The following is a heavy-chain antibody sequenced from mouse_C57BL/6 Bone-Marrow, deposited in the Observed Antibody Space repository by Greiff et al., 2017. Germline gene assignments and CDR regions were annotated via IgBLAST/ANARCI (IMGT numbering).Heavy chain of an antibody. D-gene: IGHD1-1*01. J-gene: IGHJ2*01. CDR3: ARGVLRYPDY. Sequence: QVQLKQPGAELVMPGASVKLSCKASGYTFTSYWMHWVKQRPGQGLEWIGEIDPSDSYTNYNQKFKGKSTLTVDKSSSTAYMQLSSLTSEDSAVYYCARGVLRYPDYWGQGTTLTVSS. V-gene: IGHV1-69*01. CDR2: IDPSDSYT. CDR1: GYTFTSYW.